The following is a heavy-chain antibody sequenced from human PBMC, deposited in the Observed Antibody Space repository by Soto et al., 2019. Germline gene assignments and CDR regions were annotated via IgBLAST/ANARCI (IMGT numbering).Heavy chain of an antibody. CDR1: GFTFSSSG. J-gene: IGHJ6*02. CDR3: ARGLGYCSSTSCYRTPDYYYGMDV. D-gene: IGHD2-2*02. Sequence: QVQLVESGGGVVQPGRSLRLSCAASGFTFSSSGMHWVRQAPGKGLEWVAVIWYDGSNKYYADSVKGRFTISRDNSKNTLYLQMNSLRAEDTAVYYCARGLGYCSSTSCYRTPDYYYGMDVWGQGTTVTVSS. V-gene: IGHV3-33*01. CDR2: IWYDGSNK.